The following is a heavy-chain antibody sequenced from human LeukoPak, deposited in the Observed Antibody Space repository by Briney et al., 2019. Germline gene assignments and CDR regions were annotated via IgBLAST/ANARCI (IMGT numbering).Heavy chain of an antibody. J-gene: IGHJ4*02. CDR3: ARVGYSYGGNPREPIDY. CDR2: INHSGST. CDR1: GYSISSGYY. V-gene: IGHV4-38-2*02. D-gene: IGHD5-18*01. Sequence: SETLSLTCTVSGYSISSGYYWSWIRQPPGKGLEWIGEINHSGSTNYNPSLKSRVTISVDTSKNQFSLKLSSVTAADTAVYYCARVGYSYGGNPREPIDYWGQGTLVTVSS.